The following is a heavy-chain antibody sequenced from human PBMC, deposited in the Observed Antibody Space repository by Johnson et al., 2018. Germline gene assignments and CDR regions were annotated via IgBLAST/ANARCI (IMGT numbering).Heavy chain of an antibody. V-gene: IGHV3-9*01. CDR3: AKGVTVDAFDI. J-gene: IGHJ3*02. CDR2: VSWNSGSI. Sequence: VQLVQSGGGLVQPGRSLRLSCAASGFTFDDYAMHWVRQAPGKGLEWGSGVSWNSGSIGYADSVKGRFTISRDNAKNSLYRQMNSLRAEATALYYCAKGVTVDAFDIWGQGTMVTVSS. D-gene: IGHD3-10*01. CDR1: GFTFDDYA.